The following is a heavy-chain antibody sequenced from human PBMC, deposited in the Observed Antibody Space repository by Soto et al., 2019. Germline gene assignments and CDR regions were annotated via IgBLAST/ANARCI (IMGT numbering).Heavy chain of an antibody. J-gene: IGHJ6*03. D-gene: IGHD2-2*01. Sequence: EVQLVESGGGVVQAGGSLRLSCVASGFTLSSHWMRWVRLAPGKGLVWVSHINTDGGSTAYADFVEGRFTISRDNAKNTLYLQMNSLRAEDTAVYHCTRRGVPASTVYHMDVWGKGTTVTVFS. V-gene: IGHV3-74*01. CDR2: INTDGGST. CDR1: GFTLSSHW. CDR3: TRRGVPASTVYHMDV.